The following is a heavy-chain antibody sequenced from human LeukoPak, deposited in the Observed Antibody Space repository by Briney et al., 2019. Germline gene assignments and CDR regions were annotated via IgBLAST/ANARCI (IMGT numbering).Heavy chain of an antibody. CDR1: SGSITSYY. CDR3: ARDLGYCSTTNCHNYFAP. Sequence: SETLSLTCTVSSGSITSYYRSWIRQAPGKGLEWIGYIYYNGTSNYNPSLKSRVTISVDTSKNQFSLNLRSVTAADSAVYYCARDLGYCSTTNCHNYFAPWGQGTLFTVSS. D-gene: IGHD2-2*01. CDR2: IYYNGTS. J-gene: IGHJ5*02. V-gene: IGHV4-59*01.